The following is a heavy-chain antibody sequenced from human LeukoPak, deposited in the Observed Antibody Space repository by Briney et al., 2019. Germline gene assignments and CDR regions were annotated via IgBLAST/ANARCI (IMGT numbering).Heavy chain of an antibody. J-gene: IGHJ4*02. D-gene: IGHD4-17*01. CDR1: GFTFSNYA. Sequence: GGSLRLSCAASGFTFSNYAMNWVRQAPGEGLEWVSGISGSGGRTYYADSVKGRFTISRDNPKNTLYLQMNSLRAEDTAVYYCASDGDIDYWGQGTLVTVSS. CDR3: ASDGDIDY. V-gene: IGHV3-23*01. CDR2: ISGSGGRT.